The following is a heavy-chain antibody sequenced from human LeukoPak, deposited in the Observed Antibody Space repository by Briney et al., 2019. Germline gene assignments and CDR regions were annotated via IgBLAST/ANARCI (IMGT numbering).Heavy chain of an antibody. CDR2: ISGGGGNT. J-gene: IGHJ5*02. V-gene: IGHV3-23*01. CDR1: GFTFTSYS. CDR3: AKDLGMGGGSCFHH. Sequence: GGSLRLSCAASGFTFTSYSMNWVRQAPGKGLEWVSTISGGGGNTYYAGSVKGRFTISRDNSRNTLYLQMNSLRVEDTAVYYCAKDLGMGGGSCFHHWGQGILVTVSS. D-gene: IGHD2-15*01.